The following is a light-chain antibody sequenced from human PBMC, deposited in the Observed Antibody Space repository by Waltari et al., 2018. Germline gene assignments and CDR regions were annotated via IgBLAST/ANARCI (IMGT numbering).Light chain of an antibody. CDR1: SSDVGGYNY. J-gene: IGLJ2*01. CDR3: CSYAGSYHVV. Sequence: QSALTQPRSVSGSPGQSVTISCTGTSSDVGGYNYVSWYQQHPGKAPKLMIYDASKRPSGVPDRFSCSKSGNTASLTISGLQAEDEADYYCCSYAGSYHVVFGGGTKLTVL. V-gene: IGLV2-11*01. CDR2: DAS.